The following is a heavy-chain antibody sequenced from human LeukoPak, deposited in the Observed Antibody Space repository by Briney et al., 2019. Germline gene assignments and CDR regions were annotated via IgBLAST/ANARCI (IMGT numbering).Heavy chain of an antibody. V-gene: IGHV4-59*01. CDR2: VYYSGST. Sequence: PSETLSLTCTVSGGSISSYFWSWIRQPPGKGLEWIGYVYYSGSTNYNPSLKSRVTISVDTSKNQFSLNLSSVTAADTAVYYCARVGDWNDLVYWGQGALVTVSS. D-gene: IGHD1-1*01. CDR1: GGSISSYF. J-gene: IGHJ4*02. CDR3: ARVGDWNDLVY.